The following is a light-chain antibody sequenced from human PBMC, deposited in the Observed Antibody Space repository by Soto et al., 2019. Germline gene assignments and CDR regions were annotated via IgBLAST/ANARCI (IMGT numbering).Light chain of an antibody. CDR3: SSYAGSNNFVV. Sequence: QSALTQPPSASGSPGQSVTISCTGTSSDVGGYNFVSWYQQHPNKAPKLMIYEVSKRPSGVPGRFSGSKSGNTASLTVAGLQAEDEADYYCSSYAGSNNFVVFGGGTKLTVL. CDR1: SSDVGGYNF. V-gene: IGLV2-8*01. CDR2: EVS. J-gene: IGLJ2*01.